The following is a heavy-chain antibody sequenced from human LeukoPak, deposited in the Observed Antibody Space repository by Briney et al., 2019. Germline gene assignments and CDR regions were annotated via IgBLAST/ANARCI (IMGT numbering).Heavy chain of an antibody. CDR2: IYYSGST. J-gene: IGHJ6*03. D-gene: IGHD2-2*01. Sequence: PSETLSLTCTVSGGSISSSSYYWGWIRQPPGKGLEWIGSIYYSGSTYYNPSLKSRVTISVDTSKNQFSLKLSSVTAADTAVYYCARARIRAITAASPYYYYYMDVWGKGTTVTVSS. CDR1: GGSISSSSYY. CDR3: ARARIRAITAASPYYYYYMDV. V-gene: IGHV4-39*01.